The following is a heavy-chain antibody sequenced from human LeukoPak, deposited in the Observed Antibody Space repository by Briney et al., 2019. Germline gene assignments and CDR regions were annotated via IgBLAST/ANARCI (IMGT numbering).Heavy chain of an antibody. CDR3: ARYISSGVRYFDY. V-gene: IGHV3-33*01. D-gene: IGHD6-25*01. CDR2: IWYDESNK. J-gene: IGHJ4*02. CDR1: GFTFSNYG. Sequence: GRSLRLSCAASGFTFSNYGMHWVRQAPGKGPEWVAVIWYDESNKYYADSVKGRFTISRDNSKHTLYLQMNSLRAEGTAVYYCARYISSGVRYFDYWGQGTLVTVSS.